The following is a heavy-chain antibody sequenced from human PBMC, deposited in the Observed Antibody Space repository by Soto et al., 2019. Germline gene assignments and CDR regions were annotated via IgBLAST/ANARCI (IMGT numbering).Heavy chain of an antibody. CDR2: IIPIFGTA. CDR1: GGTFSSYA. D-gene: IGHD3-3*01. J-gene: IGHJ6*02. V-gene: IGHV1-69*13. CDR3: ARDQGITTFGVYSMYYYGMDV. Sequence: SLKVSCNASGGTFSSYAISWVLQAPGQGLEWMGGIIPIFGTANYAQKFQGRVTITADESTSTAYMELSSLRSEDTAVYYCARDQGITTFGVYSMYYYGMDVWGQGTTVTVSS.